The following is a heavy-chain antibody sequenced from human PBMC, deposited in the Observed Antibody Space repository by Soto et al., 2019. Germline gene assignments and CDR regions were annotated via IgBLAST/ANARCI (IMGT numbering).Heavy chain of an antibody. CDR2: INDDGIST. CDR3: TRGPRSTSTGTAAF. D-gene: IGHD1-1*01. CDR1: GFTFSIYW. J-gene: IGHJ4*02. Sequence: EVQLVESGGGLVQPGGSLRLSCAASGFTFSIYWMHWVRQVPAKGPERVSRINDDGISTNYADSVKGRFTISRDNAKNTLYLQMNALRVEDTAVYYCTRGPRSTSTGTAAFWGQGTLVTVSS. V-gene: IGHV3-74*01.